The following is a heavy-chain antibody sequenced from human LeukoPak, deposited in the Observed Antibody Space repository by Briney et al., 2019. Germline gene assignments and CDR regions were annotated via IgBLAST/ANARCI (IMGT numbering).Heavy chain of an antibody. Sequence: GGSLRLSCAASGSTFSSYSMNWVRQAPGKGLEWVSSISSSSSYIYYADSVKGRFTISRDNSKNTLYLQMNSLRAEDTAVYYCAKTSSVDYWGQGTLVTVSS. V-gene: IGHV3-21*01. CDR2: ISSSSSYI. CDR1: GSTFSSYS. D-gene: IGHD3-10*01. CDR3: AKTSSVDY. J-gene: IGHJ4*02.